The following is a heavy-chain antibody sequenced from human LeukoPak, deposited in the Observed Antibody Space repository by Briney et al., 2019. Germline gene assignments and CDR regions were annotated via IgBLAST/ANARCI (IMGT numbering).Heavy chain of an antibody. CDR1: GYTFTSYA. CDR3: ARMHYYGSGSYFFSDP. Sequence: GASAKVSCKASGYTFTSYAMHWVRQAPGQRLEWMGWINAGNGNTKYSQKFQGRVTITRDTSASTACMELSSLRSEDTAVYYCARMHYYGSGSYFFSDPWGQGTLVTVSS. J-gene: IGHJ5*02. CDR2: INAGNGNT. D-gene: IGHD3-10*01. V-gene: IGHV1-3*01.